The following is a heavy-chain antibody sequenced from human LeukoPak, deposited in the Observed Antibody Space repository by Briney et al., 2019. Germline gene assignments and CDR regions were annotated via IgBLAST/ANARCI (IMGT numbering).Heavy chain of an antibody. D-gene: IGHD3-22*01. Sequence: GGSLRLSCAASGFIVSSNYMSWIRQAPGKGLEWVSCVYSGGSTYYAGAVMGRFTISRDNSKNTLHLQVNSLRAEDTAVYYCAGGSGYPIDYWGQGTLVTVSS. CDR2: VYSGGST. CDR1: GFIVSSNY. V-gene: IGHV3-53*01. CDR3: AGGSGYPIDY. J-gene: IGHJ4*02.